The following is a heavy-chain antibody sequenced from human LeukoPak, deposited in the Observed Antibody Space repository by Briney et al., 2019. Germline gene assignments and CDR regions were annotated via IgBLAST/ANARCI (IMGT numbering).Heavy chain of an antibody. Sequence: PSQTLSVNCAVSGGSISSGGYSWSWIRQPPGKGLEWIGYIYHSGSTYYNPSLKSRVTISVDTSKNQFSLKLSSVTAADTAVYYCARESSGYSSSAWGQGTLVTVSS. V-gene: IGHV4-30-2*01. J-gene: IGHJ4*02. D-gene: IGHD6-13*01. CDR1: GGSISSGGYS. CDR2: IYHSGST. CDR3: ARESSGYSSSA.